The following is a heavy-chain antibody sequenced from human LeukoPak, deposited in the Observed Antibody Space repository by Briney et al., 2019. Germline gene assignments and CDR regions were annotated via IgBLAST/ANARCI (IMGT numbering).Heavy chain of an antibody. CDR2: IIPIFGTA. CDR1: GGTFSSYA. CDR3: ARDQHAITIFGVVSNWFDP. J-gene: IGHJ5*02. V-gene: IGHV1-69*13. D-gene: IGHD3-3*01. Sequence: ASVKVSCKASGGTFSSYAISWVRQAPGQGLEWMGGIIPIFGTANYAQKFQGRVTITADESTSTAHMELSSLRSEDTAVYYCARDQHAITIFGVVSNWFDPWGQGTLVTVSS.